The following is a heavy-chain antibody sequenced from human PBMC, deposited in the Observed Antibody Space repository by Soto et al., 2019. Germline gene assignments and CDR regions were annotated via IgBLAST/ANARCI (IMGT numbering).Heavy chain of an antibody. V-gene: IGHV3-30*18. D-gene: IGHD3-3*01. CDR1: GFTFSSYG. CDR3: AKDSRRAYYDFWSGNYSYYYYYGMDV. J-gene: IGHJ6*02. CDR2: ISYDGSNK. Sequence: PGGSLRLSCAASGFTFSSYGMHWVRQAPGKGLEWVAVISYDGSNKYYADSVKGRFTISRDNSKNTLYLQMNSLRAEDTAVYYCAKDSRRAYYDFWSGNYSYYYYYGMDVWGQGTTVTVSS.